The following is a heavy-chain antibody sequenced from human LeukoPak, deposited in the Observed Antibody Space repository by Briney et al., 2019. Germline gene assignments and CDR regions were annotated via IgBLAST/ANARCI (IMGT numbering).Heavy chain of an antibody. Sequence: ASVKVSCKVSGYTFTDYYMHWVQQAPGKGLEWMGLVDPEDGETIYAEKFQGRVTITADTSTDTAYMKLSSLRSEDTAVYYCATTSRYYYYYYMDVWGKGTTVTVSS. CDR1: GYTFTDYY. CDR2: VDPEDGET. J-gene: IGHJ6*03. CDR3: ATTSRYYYYYYMDV. V-gene: IGHV1-69-2*01.